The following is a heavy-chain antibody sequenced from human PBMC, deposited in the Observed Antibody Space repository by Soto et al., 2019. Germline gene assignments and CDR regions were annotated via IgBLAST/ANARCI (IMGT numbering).Heavy chain of an antibody. CDR3: TADAGSY. V-gene: IGHV4-61*08. J-gene: IGHJ4*02. Sequence: QVQLQESGPGLVKPSQTLSLTCTVSGGSISSSGYYWSWIRQSPGKGLEWIGYIYYSGSITYNPSLKRRVTMPLDTSKTQSSLRLSSVTAADTAVYYGTADAGSYWGQGTLVTVSS. CDR1: GGSISSSGYY. CDR2: IYYSGSI. D-gene: IGHD3-10*01.